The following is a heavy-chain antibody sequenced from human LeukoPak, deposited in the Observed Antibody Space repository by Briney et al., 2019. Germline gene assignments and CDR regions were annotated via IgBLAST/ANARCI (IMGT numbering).Heavy chain of an antibody. D-gene: IGHD2-15*01. Sequence: PGGSLRLSCAASGFTFSSYWMSWVRQAPGKGLEWVANIKQDGSEKYYVDSVKGRFTISRDNSKNTLYLQMNSLRAEDTAVYYCAKDLGIVVVAATSFDYWGQGTLVTVSS. J-gene: IGHJ4*02. CDR2: IKQDGSEK. CDR1: GFTFSSYW. CDR3: AKDLGIVVVAATSFDY. V-gene: IGHV3-7*03.